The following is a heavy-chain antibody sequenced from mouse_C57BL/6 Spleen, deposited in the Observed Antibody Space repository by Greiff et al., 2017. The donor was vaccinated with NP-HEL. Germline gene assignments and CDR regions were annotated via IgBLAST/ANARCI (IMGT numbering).Heavy chain of an antibody. J-gene: IGHJ4*01. CDR3: ARTRKWDYLYARDY. CDR2: IDPSDSYT. Sequence: QVQLQQPGAELVKPGASVKLSCKASGYTFTSYWMQWVKQRPGQGLEWIGEIDPSDSYTNYNQKFKGKATLTVDTSSSTAYMQLSSLTSEDSAVYYCARTRKWDYLYARDYWGQGTSVTVSS. CDR1: GYTFTSYW. V-gene: IGHV1-50*01. D-gene: IGHD2-4*01.